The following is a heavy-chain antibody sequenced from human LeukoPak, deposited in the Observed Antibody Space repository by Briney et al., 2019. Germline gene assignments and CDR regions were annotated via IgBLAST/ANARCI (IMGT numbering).Heavy chain of an antibody. CDR1: GGSFSGYY. D-gene: IGHD1-26*01. Sequence: SETLSLTCAVYGGSFSGYYWSWIRQPPGKGLEWIGEINHSGSTNYNPSLKSRVTISVDTSKNQFSLKLSSVTAADTAVYYCARDPAWELGGARHASDIWGQGTMVTVSS. CDR2: INHSGST. J-gene: IGHJ3*02. V-gene: IGHV4-34*01. CDR3: ARDPAWELGGARHASDI.